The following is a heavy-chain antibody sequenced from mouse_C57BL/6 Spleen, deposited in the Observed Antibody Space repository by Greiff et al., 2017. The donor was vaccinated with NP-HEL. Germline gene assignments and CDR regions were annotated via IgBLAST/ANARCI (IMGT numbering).Heavy chain of an antibody. CDR3: ARDRSPFDY. CDR2: ISDGGSYT. CDR1: GFTFSSYA. Sequence: EVKLVESGGGLVKPGGSLKLSCAASGFTFSSYAMSWVRQTPEKRLEWVATISDGGSYTYYPDNVKGRFTISRDNAKNNLYLQMSHLKSEDTAMDYCARDRSPFDYWGQGTTLTVSS. J-gene: IGHJ2*01. V-gene: IGHV5-4*01.